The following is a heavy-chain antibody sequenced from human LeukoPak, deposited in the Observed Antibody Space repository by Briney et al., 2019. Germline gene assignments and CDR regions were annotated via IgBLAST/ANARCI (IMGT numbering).Heavy chain of an antibody. Sequence: GGSLRLSCAASRFTFSNYAMNWVRQAPGQGLEWVSAISGSGGNTYYADSVKGRFTISRDNSKNTLYLQMNSLRAEDTAVYYCAKAARGDSTDYWGQGALVTVSS. J-gene: IGHJ4*02. CDR3: AKAARGDSTDY. V-gene: IGHV3-23*01. CDR1: RFTFSNYA. D-gene: IGHD4-17*01. CDR2: ISGSGGNT.